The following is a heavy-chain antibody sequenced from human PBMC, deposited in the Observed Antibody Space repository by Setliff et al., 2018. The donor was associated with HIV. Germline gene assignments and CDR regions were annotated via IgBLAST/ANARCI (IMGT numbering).Heavy chain of an antibody. CDR3: ARTRDKYYDILTPAYYTDY. J-gene: IGHJ4*02. Sequence: PSETLSLTCAVSGASFNSYFWTWIRQPPGKGLEWIGEVIQSGATNYNPSLKSRVTFSVAPSKNQFSLKLTSVTAADTAVYYCARTRDKYYDILTPAYYTDYWAQGTLVTVS. CDR2: VIQSGAT. V-gene: IGHV4-34*12. D-gene: IGHD3-9*01. CDR1: GASFNSYF.